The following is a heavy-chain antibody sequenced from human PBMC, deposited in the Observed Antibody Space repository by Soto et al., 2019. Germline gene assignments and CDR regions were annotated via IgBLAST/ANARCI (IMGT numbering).Heavy chain of an antibody. CDR3: ARDLLSGSYAA. V-gene: IGHV3-21*01. J-gene: IGHJ3*01. D-gene: IGHD1-26*01. CDR1: GFTFSSYS. Sequence: EVQLVESGGGLVKPGGSLRLSCAASGFTFSSYSMNWVRQAPGKRLEWVSSISSSSSYIYYADSVKGRFTISIDNAKNSLYLQMNSLRAEDTAVYYCARDLLSGSYAAWGQGTMVTVSS. CDR2: ISSSSSYI.